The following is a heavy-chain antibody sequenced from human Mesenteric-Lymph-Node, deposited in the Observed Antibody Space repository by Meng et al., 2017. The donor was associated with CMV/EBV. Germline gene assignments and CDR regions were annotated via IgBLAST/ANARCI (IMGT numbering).Heavy chain of an antibody. J-gene: IGHJ5*02. CDR3: ARHYSSTWHNWFDP. V-gene: IGHV3-11*04. Sequence: FTFRDYYMSWIRQEAGRGLEWMSYSSSSGDSIFYADSVKGRFTTSRDNAKNSLYLQMDSLRAEDTAIYYCARHYSSTWHNWFDPWGQGTLVTVSS. CDR2: SSSSGDSI. CDR1: FTFRDYY. D-gene: IGHD6-13*01.